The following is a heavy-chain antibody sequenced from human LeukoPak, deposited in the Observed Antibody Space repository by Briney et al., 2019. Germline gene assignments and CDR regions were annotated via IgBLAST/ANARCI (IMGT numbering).Heavy chain of an antibody. CDR2: IYYSGST. V-gene: IGHV4-30-4*01. Sequence: SETLSLTCTVSGGSISSGDYYWSWIRQPPGKGLEWIGYIYYSGSTYYNPSLKSRVTISVDTSKNQFSLKLSSVTAADTAVYYCARGKAYRASLRRLASLFDYWGQGTLVTVSS. CDR3: ARGKAYRASLRRLASLFDY. CDR1: GGSISSGDYY. D-gene: IGHD1-26*01. J-gene: IGHJ4*02.